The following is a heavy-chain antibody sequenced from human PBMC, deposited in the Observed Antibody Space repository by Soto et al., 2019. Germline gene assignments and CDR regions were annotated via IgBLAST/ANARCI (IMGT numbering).Heavy chain of an antibody. CDR2: IKQDGSEK. D-gene: IGHD3-3*01. CDR3: AADLMIFGVVIPGFD. CDR1: GFTFSSYW. J-gene: IGHJ4*02. V-gene: IGHV3-7*01. Sequence: GGSLRLSCAASGFTFSSYWMSWVRQAPGKGLEWVANIKQDGSEKYYVDSVKGRFTISRDNAKNSLYLQMNSLRAEDTAVYYCAADLMIFGVVIPGFDWGQGTLVTVSS.